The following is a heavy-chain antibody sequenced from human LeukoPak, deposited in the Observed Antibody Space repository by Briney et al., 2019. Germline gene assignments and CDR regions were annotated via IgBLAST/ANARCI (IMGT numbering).Heavy chain of an antibody. CDR2: IKQDGSEK. Sequence: GGSLRLSCAASGFTFSSYWMSWVRQAPGKGLEWVANIKQDGSEKYYVDSVKGRFTISRDNAKNSLYLQMNSLRSDDTAVYYCAKLSSNWYHFDYWGQGTLVTVSS. V-gene: IGHV3-7*03. CDR1: GFTFSSYW. J-gene: IGHJ4*02. CDR3: AKLSSNWYHFDY. D-gene: IGHD6-13*01.